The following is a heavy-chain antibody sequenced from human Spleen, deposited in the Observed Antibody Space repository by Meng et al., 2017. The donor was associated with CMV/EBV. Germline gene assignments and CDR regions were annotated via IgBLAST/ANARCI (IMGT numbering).Heavy chain of an antibody. CDR2: IYPGDSDT. D-gene: IGHD6-6*01. CDR3: ARVLSSSSRPPKRRFDP. V-gene: IGHV5-51*01. CDR1: FRFTDDW. J-gene: IGHJ5*02. Sequence: FRFTDDWIGWVRQMPGKGLEWMGIIYPGDSDTRYSPSFQGQVTISADKSISTAFLQWTSLKASDTAIYYCARVLSSSSRPPKRRFDPWGQGTLVTVSS.